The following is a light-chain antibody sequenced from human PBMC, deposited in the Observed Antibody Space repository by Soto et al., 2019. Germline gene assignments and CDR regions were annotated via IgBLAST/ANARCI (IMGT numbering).Light chain of an antibody. CDR3: NSYRADSTYV. CDR2: DVS. V-gene: IGLV2-14*03. Sequence: QSALTQPASVSGSPGQSITISCPGTSSDIGGYNFVSWYQHHPGKAPKLLIHDVSNRPSGVSSRFSGSKSGNTASLTISGLQAEDEADYYCNSYRADSTYVFGTGTKVTVL. CDR1: SSDIGGYNF. J-gene: IGLJ1*01.